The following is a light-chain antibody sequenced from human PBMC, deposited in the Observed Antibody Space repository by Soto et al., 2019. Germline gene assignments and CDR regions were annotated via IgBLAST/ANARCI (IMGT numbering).Light chain of an antibody. J-gene: IGLJ3*02. V-gene: IGLV2-14*01. CDR1: SSDVGVYNY. Sequence: QSVLPQPASVSGSPGQSITISCTGTSSDVGVYNYVSWYQQYPGKTPQLLIYEVNRPSGVSDRFSGSKSGNTASLTISDLQAEDEADYYCSSYTSSRSWVFGGGTKFAVL. CDR3: SSYTSSRSWV. CDR2: EV.